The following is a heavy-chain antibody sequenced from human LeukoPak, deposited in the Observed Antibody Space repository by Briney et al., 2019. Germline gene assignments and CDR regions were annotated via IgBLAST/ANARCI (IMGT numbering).Heavy chain of an antibody. CDR3: AKDLMGQWLSPYYYGMDV. V-gene: IGHV3-23*01. CDR2: ITGSAGST. CDR1: GFTFSSYG. J-gene: IGHJ6*02. D-gene: IGHD6-19*01. Sequence: PGGSLRLSCAASGFTFSSYGMSWVRQAPGKGLEWVSGITGSAGSTYYADSVKGRFTISRDNSKNTLYLQMNSLRAEDTATYYCAKDLMGQWLSPYYYGMDVWGQGTTVTVSS.